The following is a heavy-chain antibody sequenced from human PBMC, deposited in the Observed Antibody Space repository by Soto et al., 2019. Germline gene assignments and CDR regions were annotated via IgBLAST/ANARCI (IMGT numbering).Heavy chain of an antibody. V-gene: IGHV4-39*01. CDR2: VSYIGTT. D-gene: IGHD2-8*01. CDR3: VRQDGDNWFDS. CDR1: GVSLNSNNYY. Sequence: QLQLQESGPGLLKPSENLFLICTVSGVSLNSNNYYWAWIRQSPGEGLEWIGSVSYIGTTFYNSSLKSRVTISIDTSRNNFSLQLTSVTAADTAMYYCVRQDGDNWFDSWGQGVPVSFSS. J-gene: IGHJ5*01.